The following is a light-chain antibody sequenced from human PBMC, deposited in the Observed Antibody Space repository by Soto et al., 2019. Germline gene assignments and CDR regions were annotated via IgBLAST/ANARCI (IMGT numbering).Light chain of an antibody. CDR3: QQRSNWPRGLT. V-gene: IGKV3D-20*02. CDR2: GAS. CDR1: QSVSSSY. Sequence: EIVLTQSPGTLSLSPGERATLSCRASQSVSSSYLAWYQQKPGQAPRLLIYGASSRATGIPARFSGSGSGTDFTLTISSLEPEDFAVYYCQQRSNWPRGLTFGGGTKVDIK. J-gene: IGKJ4*01.